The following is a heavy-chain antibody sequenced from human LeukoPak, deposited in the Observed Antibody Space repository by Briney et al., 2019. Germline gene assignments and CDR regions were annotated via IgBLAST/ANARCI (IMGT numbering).Heavy chain of an antibody. CDR1: GGSFSGYY. CDR2: INHSGST. D-gene: IGHD1-26*01. J-gene: IGHJ4*02. Sequence: SETLSLTCAVYGGSFSGYYWSWIRQPPGKGLEWSGEINHSGSTNYNPSLKSRVTVSVDTSKNQFSLKPSSVTAADTAVYYCARGPSRNRGATRRPLQAYYFDYWGQGTLVTVSP. V-gene: IGHV4-34*01. CDR3: ARGPSRNRGATRRPLQAYYFDY.